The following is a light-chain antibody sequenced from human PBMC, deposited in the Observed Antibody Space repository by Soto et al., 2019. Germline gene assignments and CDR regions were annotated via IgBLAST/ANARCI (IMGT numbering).Light chain of an antibody. CDR3: QHYNSYSEA. V-gene: IGKV1-5*01. CDR2: HAS. Sequence: DIQMTQSPSTLSASVGDTVTVTCRASQSVSGWLAWYQQKPGTAPKLLIYHASTLESGVPSRFSGSGSGTEFTLTISSLQPDDFATYYCQHYNSYSEAFGQGTKVDI. CDR1: QSVSGW. J-gene: IGKJ1*01.